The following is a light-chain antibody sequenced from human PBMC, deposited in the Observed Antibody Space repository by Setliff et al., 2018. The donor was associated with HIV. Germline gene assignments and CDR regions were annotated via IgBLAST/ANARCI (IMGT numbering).Light chain of an antibody. Sequence: QSVLTQPASVSGSPGQSISISCTGTSSDVGVYDYVAWYQQYPHKAPKLLLFDVTRRPSGISDRFSGSKSGDTASLTIPGLQTEDEADYYCSSYTNNNTYVFGSGTKVTVL. CDR3: SSYTNNNTYV. J-gene: IGLJ1*01. V-gene: IGLV2-14*03. CDR2: DVT. CDR1: SSDVGVYDY.